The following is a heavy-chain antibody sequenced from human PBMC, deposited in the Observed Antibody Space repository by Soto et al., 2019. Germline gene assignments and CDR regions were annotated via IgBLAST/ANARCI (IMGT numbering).Heavy chain of an antibody. CDR2: ISSSSSYI. CDR1: GFTFSSYS. V-gene: IGHV3-21*01. J-gene: IGHJ4*02. D-gene: IGHD3-22*01. Sequence: GGSLRLSCAASGFTFSSYSMNWVRQAPGKGLEWVSSISSSSSYIYYADSVKGRFTISRDNAKNSLYLQMNSLRAEDTAVYYCARDMSTYYYDSSGYYFDYWGQGTLVTVSS. CDR3: ARDMSTYYYDSSGYYFDY.